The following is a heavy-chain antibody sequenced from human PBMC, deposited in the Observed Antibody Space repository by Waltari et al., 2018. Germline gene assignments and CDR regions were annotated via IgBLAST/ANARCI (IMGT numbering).Heavy chain of an antibody. CDR3: AXTGITAPGTLDX. J-gene: IGHJ4*02. V-gene: IGHV3-48*04. D-gene: IGHD6-13*01. CDR1: GFSFSDHS. Sequence: EVKXVEXGGXVVQPGGSLXLACPASGFSFSDHSMNWVRQAPGXVLVGXSYMSXGSGTXYYADSVKGRXTISRDNAKQSLFLQMSXLRGDDTAXYXCAXTGITAPGTLDXWGQGTLVIVSS. CDR2: MSXGSGTX.